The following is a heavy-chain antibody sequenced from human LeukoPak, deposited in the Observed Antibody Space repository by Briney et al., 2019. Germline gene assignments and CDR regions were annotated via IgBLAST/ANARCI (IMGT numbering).Heavy chain of an antibody. V-gene: IGHV4-59*01. CDR2: IYYSGST. Sequence: PSETLSLTCTVSGGSISSYYWSWIRQPPGKRLEWIGYIYYSGSTNYNPSLKSRVTISVDTSKNQFSLKLSSVTAADTAVYYCARYVWGSYPTFEDYWGQGTLVTLSS. D-gene: IGHD3-16*02. CDR1: GGSISSYY. J-gene: IGHJ4*02. CDR3: ARYVWGSYPTFEDY.